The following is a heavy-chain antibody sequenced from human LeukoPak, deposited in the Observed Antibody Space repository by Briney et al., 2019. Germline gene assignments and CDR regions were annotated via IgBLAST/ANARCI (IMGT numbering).Heavy chain of an antibody. Sequence: PSQTLSLTCTVSGGSISSGDYYWSWIRQPPGKGLEWIGFIYYSGDTSYNPSLQSRVTISVDTTKNQFSLKLSSVTAADTAVYYCARVLVGDYVNFDYWGQGTLVTVSS. J-gene: IGHJ4*02. V-gene: IGHV4-61*08. D-gene: IGHD4-17*01. CDR1: GGSISSGDYY. CDR3: ARVLVGDYVNFDY. CDR2: IYYSGDT.